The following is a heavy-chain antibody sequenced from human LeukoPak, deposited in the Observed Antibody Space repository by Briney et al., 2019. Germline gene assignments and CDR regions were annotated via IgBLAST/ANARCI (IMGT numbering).Heavy chain of an antibody. CDR1: GFTFSLYG. V-gene: IGHV3-30*02. D-gene: IGHD6-6*01. CDR2: IGYDGGDK. J-gene: IGHJ4*02. CDR3: TRGGAARPDY. Sequence: GGSLRLSCAASGFTFSLYGIHWVCQAPGKGLEWVAFIGYDGGDKHYADSVKGRFTISRDNSKNTLSLQMNSLRAEDTAVYYCTRGGAARPDYWGQGTLVTVSS.